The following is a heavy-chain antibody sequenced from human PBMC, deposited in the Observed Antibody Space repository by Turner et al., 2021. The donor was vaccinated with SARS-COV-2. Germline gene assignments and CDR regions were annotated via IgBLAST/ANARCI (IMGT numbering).Heavy chain of an antibody. CDR1: GFTFSSYG. Sequence: QVQLVESGGGVVQPGRYLRLSCAASGFTFSSYGMHWVRQAPGKGLEWVAVIWYDGSNKYYTDAVKGRFTISRDNSKNTLYLQMNSLRAEDTAVYYCARESIAAAGRDFDYWGQGTLVTVSS. D-gene: IGHD6-13*01. CDR3: ARESIAAAGRDFDY. V-gene: IGHV3-30*19. CDR2: IWYDGSNK. J-gene: IGHJ4*02.